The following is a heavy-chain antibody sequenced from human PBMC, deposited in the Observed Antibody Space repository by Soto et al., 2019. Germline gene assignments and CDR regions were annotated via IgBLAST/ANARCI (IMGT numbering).Heavy chain of an antibody. CDR3: ARDLGAGAAAVGGMDV. J-gene: IGHJ6*02. CDR2: MEPSSGRT. Sequence: ASVKVSCKASGYSFTGLDINWVRQTTGQGLGWMGWMEPSSGRTGYAQKFQGRVTMTRDTSISTAYMELSSLRSDDTAVYYCARDLGAGAAAVGGMDVWGQGTTVTVS. D-gene: IGHD6-13*01. V-gene: IGHV1-8*01. CDR1: GYSFTGLD.